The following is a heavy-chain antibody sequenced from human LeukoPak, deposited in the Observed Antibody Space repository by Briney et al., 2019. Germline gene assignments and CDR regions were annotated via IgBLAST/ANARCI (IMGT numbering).Heavy chain of an antibody. D-gene: IGHD3-16*01. Sequence: GGSLRLSCAASGFTFSRYEMNWVRQAPGKGLEWLSYISSSGSTMYYADSVKGRITISRDNAKNSLYLQMNSLRAEDTAVYYWARVLGGAPYFDYWGKGTLVTVSS. J-gene: IGHJ4*01. CDR2: ISSSGSTM. CDR3: ARVLGGAPYFDY. V-gene: IGHV3-48*03. CDR1: GFTFSRYE.